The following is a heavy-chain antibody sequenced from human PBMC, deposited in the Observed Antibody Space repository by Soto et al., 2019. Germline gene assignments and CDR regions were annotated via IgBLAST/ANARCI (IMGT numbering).Heavy chain of an antibody. CDR3: ARGTEGSIAANPFDY. Sequence: PSQTLSLTCAISGDSVSSNSAAWNWIRQSPSRGLEWLGRTYYRSKWYNDYAVSVKSRITINPETSKNQFSQQLNSVTPEDTAVYYCARGTEGSIAANPFDYWGQGTLVTVSS. CDR1: GDSVSSNSAA. V-gene: IGHV6-1*01. J-gene: IGHJ4*02. CDR2: TYYRSKWYN. D-gene: IGHD6-6*01.